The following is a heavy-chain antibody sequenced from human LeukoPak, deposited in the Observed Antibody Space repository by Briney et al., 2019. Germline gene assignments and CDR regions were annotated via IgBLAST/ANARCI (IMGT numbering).Heavy chain of an antibody. CDR2: INSDGSGA. CDR3: ESFGVIWEIDY. J-gene: IGHJ4*02. Sequence: GGSLKPSCAPSGFPFGGYWMPWVRQPPGKGRGWVSRINSDGSGADYADSVKGRFTISRDNAKNTLYLQMNSLRAEDTAVYHCESFGVIWEIDYWGQGTLVTVSS. V-gene: IGHV3-74*01. D-gene: IGHD2/OR15-2a*01. CDR1: GFPFGGYW.